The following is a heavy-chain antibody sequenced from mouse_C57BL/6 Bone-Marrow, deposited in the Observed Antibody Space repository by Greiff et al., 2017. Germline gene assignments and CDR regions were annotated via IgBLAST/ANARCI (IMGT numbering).Heavy chain of an antibody. D-gene: IGHD2-1*01. V-gene: IGHV5-4*03. CDR1: GFTFSSYA. Sequence: EVMLVESGGGLVKPGGSLKLSCAASGFTFSSYAMSWVRQTPEKRLEWVATISDGGSYTDYPDNVKGRFTISRDNATNNLYLQMSHLKSEDTAMYYCARGGNLYYYAMDYWGQGTSVTVSS. CDR2: ISDGGSYT. J-gene: IGHJ4*01. CDR3: ARGGNLYYYAMDY.